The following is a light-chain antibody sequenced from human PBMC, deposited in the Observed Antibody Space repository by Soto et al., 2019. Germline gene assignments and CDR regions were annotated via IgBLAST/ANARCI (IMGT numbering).Light chain of an antibody. V-gene: IGKV1-9*01. J-gene: IGKJ3*01. CDR1: QGISSY. Sequence: DIQLTQSPSFLSASVGDRDTITCRASQGISSYLAWYQQKPGKAPKLLIYAASTLQSGVPSRFSGSGSGTEFTLTISSLQPEDFATYYCQQLNSYPIFTFGPGTKVDIK. CDR2: AAS. CDR3: QQLNSYPIFT.